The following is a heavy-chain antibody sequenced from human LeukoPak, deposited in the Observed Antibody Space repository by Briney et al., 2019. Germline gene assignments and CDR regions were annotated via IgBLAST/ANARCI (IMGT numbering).Heavy chain of an antibody. CDR3: ARELPHYYDSSDYYFDAFDI. Sequence: ASVKVSCKASGYTFTSYGISWVRHASGQGLEWMGWINDNSGGTNYAQKFQGRVTMTRDTSISTVYMELSRLTSDDTAVYYCARELPHYYDSSDYYFDAFDIWGQGTMVTVSS. D-gene: IGHD3-22*01. V-gene: IGHV1-2*02. CDR2: INDNSGGT. CDR1: GYTFTSYG. J-gene: IGHJ3*02.